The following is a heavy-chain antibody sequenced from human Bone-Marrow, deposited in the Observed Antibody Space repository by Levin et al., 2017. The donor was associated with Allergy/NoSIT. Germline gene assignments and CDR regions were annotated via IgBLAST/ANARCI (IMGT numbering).Heavy chain of an antibody. J-gene: IGHJ4*01. V-gene: IGHV3-74*01. Sequence: ASVKVSCVGSGFSFATYWIHWVRQDPRKGLEWVSRITTDISNTGYADSVRGRFTISRDNAKNTVYLQMNNLRVEDTAVYYCARDEGRGTPFLYWGQGTLVTVSS. CDR2: ITTDISNT. CDR1: GFSFATYW. D-gene: IGHD1-1*01. CDR3: ARDEGRGTPFLY.